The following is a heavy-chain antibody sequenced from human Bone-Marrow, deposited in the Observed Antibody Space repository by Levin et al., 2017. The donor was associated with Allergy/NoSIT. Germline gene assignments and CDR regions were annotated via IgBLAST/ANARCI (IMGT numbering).Heavy chain of an antibody. CDR2: ISGNGGST. D-gene: IGHD5-12*01. Sequence: GGSLRLSCAASGFTFRSYVMSWVRQAPGKGLEWVSAISGNGGSTYYADSVKGRFTISRDNSKNTVSLQMNSLRAEDTALYYCARIFRGYSLDGLRDVWGRGTMVTVSS. V-gene: IGHV3-23*01. CDR1: GFTFRSYV. CDR3: ARIFRGYSLDGLRDV. J-gene: IGHJ3*01.